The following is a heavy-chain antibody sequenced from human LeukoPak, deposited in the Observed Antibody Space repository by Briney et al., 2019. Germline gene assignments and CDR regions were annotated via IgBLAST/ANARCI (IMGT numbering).Heavy chain of an antibody. Sequence: GGSLRLSCAASGFTFSSYAMHWVRQAPGKGLEWVAVISYDGNNKYNADSVKGRFTISRDNSKNTLYLQTNSLRAEDTAVYYCAREGVYSNGPFDYWGQGTRVTVSS. CDR2: ISYDGNNK. D-gene: IGHD5-18*01. J-gene: IGHJ4*02. CDR1: GFTFSSYA. V-gene: IGHV3-30-3*01. CDR3: AREGVYSNGPFDY.